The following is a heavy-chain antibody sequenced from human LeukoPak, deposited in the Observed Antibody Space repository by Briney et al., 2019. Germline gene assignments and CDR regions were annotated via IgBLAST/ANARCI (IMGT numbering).Heavy chain of an antibody. CDR3: AKPLYNSGWYGGGDS. Sequence: GGSLRLSCAASGFTFSTYGMTWVRQAPGKGLEWVSAISGSAATTFYADSVKGRFTISRDNSKNTLFLQMNSLRADDTAIYYCAKPLYNSGWYGGGDSWGQGALVTVSS. V-gene: IGHV3-23*01. CDR2: ISGSAATT. D-gene: IGHD6-19*01. CDR1: GFTFSTYG. J-gene: IGHJ5*02.